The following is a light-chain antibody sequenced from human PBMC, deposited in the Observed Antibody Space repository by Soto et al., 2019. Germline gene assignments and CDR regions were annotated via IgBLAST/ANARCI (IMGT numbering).Light chain of an antibody. Sequence: EIVMTQSPATLSVSPGERATLSCRASQSVSSNLVWYQQKPGQAPRLLIYGASTRATGIPARFSGSGSGTEFTLTISSLQSEDFAVYYCQQYNKWPWTFGQGTKLEIK. CDR3: QQYNKWPWT. CDR2: GAS. V-gene: IGKV3-15*01. CDR1: QSVSSN. J-gene: IGKJ2*02.